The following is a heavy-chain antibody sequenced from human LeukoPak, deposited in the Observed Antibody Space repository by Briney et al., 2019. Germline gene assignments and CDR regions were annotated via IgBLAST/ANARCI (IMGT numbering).Heavy chain of an antibody. CDR1: GGSISSYY. V-gene: IGHV4-59*01. Sequence: SETLSLTCTVSGGSISSYYWSWIRQPPGKGLEWIGYIYYSGGTNYNPSLKSRVTISVDTSKNQFSLKLSSVTAADTAVYYCAREYRQDYGDDEPFYYMDVWGKGTTVTVSS. J-gene: IGHJ6*03. CDR2: IYYSGGT. CDR3: AREYRQDYGDDEPFYYMDV. D-gene: IGHD4-17*01.